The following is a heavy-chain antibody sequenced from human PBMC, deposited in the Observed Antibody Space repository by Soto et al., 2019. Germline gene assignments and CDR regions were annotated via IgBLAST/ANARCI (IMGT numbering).Heavy chain of an antibody. V-gene: IGHV3-23*01. CDR2: ISGSGGST. CDR3: AKRTMVRGVVSFYYYYYMDV. J-gene: IGHJ6*03. CDR1: GFTFSSYA. Sequence: VQLLESGGGLVQPGGSLRLSCAASGFTFSSYAMSWVRQAPGKGLEWVSAISGSGGSTYYADSVKGRFTISRDNSKNTLYLQMNSLRAEDTAVYYCAKRTMVRGVVSFYYYYYMDVWGKGTTVTVSS. D-gene: IGHD3-10*01.